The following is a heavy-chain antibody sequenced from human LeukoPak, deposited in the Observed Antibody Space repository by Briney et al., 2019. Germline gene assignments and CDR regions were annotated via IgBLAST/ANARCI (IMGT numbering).Heavy chain of an antibody. J-gene: IGHJ6*02. CDR2: IIPILGIA. D-gene: IGHD6-19*01. V-gene: IGHV1-69*04. CDR3: ARDSSIAVALRDYYYGMDV. Sequence: SVKVSCKASGGTFSSYAISWVRQAPGQGLEWMGRIIPILGIANYAQKFQGRVTITADKSTSTAYMELSSLRSEDTAVYYCARDSSIAVALRDYYYGMDVWGQGTTVTVSS. CDR1: GGTFSSYA.